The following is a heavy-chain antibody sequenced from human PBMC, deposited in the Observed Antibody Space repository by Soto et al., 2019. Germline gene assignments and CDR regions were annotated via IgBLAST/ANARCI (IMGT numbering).Heavy chain of an antibody. CDR1: GFTFSSYA. Sequence: GGSLRLSCAASGFTFSSYAMSWVRQAPGKGREWVSAISGSGGSTYYADSLKGRFTISRDNSKNTLYLQMNSLRAEDTAIYYCAKERDGYFDYWGQGTLVTVSS. CDR3: AKERDGYFDY. CDR2: ISGSGGST. V-gene: IGHV3-23*01. J-gene: IGHJ4*02.